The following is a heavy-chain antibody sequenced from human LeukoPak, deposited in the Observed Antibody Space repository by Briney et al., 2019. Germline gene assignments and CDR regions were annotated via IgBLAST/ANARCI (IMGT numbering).Heavy chain of an antibody. CDR3: ARQVPPYCRSSSCYMTIDHYYMDV. D-gene: IGHD2-2*02. CDR1: GGSVSTYY. Sequence: SETLSLTCTVSGGSVSTYYWSWIRQPPGKGLEWIGYIYTSGSTNYNPSLKSRVTISVDTSKNQFSLKLSSVTAADTAVYYCARQVPPYCRSSSCYMTIDHYYMDVWGQGATVTVSS. V-gene: IGHV4-4*09. J-gene: IGHJ6*03. CDR2: IYTSGST.